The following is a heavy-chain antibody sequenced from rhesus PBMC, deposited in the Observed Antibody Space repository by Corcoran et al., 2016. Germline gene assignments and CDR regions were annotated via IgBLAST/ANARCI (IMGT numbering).Heavy chain of an antibody. CDR1: GGSISSNY. D-gene: IGHD6-19*01. CDR3: ARDRSSLYYFDY. CDR2: LLGSGGRT. V-gene: IGHV4-173*01. J-gene: IGHJ4*01. Sequence: QLQLQESGPGLVKPSETLSLTCAVSGGSISSNYWSWIRQPPGKGLEWIGRLLGSGGRTDYNPSLKSRVTISTDTSKNQFSLKLRSVTAADTAVYYCARDRSSLYYFDYWGQGVLVTVSS.